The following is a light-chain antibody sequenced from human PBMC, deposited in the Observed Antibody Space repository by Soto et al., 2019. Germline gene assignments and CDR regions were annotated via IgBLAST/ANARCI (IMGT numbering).Light chain of an antibody. CDR3: QQYGDSPRIT. J-gene: IGKJ5*01. CDR2: SAS. V-gene: IGKV3-20*01. Sequence: EIVLTQSPGTLSLSPWERATLSCRASQSVSSTYLAWYQQKPGQAPRLFIYSASSRATGIPDRFSGSGSGTDFTLTISRLEPEDFAVYYCQQYGDSPRITFGQGTRLEIK. CDR1: QSVSSTY.